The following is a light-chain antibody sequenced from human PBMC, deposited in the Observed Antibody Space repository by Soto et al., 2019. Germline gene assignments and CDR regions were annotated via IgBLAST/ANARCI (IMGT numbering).Light chain of an antibody. Sequence: QSVLTQPASVSGSPGQSITISCTGTSNDIGGYNLVSWYQQHPGKAPRLIIYEGSKRPSEVSDRFSGSTSGNTASLTISGLQAEDEAHYSCCSFAGGATFVFGGGTKVTVL. CDR1: SNDIGGYNL. CDR2: EGS. CDR3: CSFAGGATFV. V-gene: IGLV2-23*03. J-gene: IGLJ2*01.